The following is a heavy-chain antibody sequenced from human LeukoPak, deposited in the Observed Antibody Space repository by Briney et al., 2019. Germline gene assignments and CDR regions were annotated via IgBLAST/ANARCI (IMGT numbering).Heavy chain of an antibody. CDR3: ARAMTS. CDR1: GFSFSNYG. CDR2: ISYDGDSNNK. V-gene: IGHV3-30-3*01. Sequence: GGSLRLSCAASGFSFSNYGMHWLRQAPGKGLEWVAVISYDGDSNNKYYADSAKGRFTISRDNSKNTLYLQMNSLRAEDTAVYYCARAMTSWGQGTLVTVSS. J-gene: IGHJ4*02. D-gene: IGHD4-11*01.